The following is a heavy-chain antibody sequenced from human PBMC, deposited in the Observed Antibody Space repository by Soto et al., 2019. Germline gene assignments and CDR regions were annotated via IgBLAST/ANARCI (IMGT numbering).Heavy chain of an antibody. CDR2: ISTSGGST. CDR1: GFTFSSYA. J-gene: IGHJ4*02. V-gene: IGHV3-23*01. Sequence: EVQFLESGGGLVQPGGSLRLSCAASGFTFSSYAMSWVRQAPGKGLEWVSAISTSGGSTYYADSVKGRFTISRDNSKNTLYLQMNSLRAEDTAVYYCAKKAGSYYDFDYWGQGTLVTVSS. CDR3: AKKAGSYYDFDY. D-gene: IGHD3-10*01.